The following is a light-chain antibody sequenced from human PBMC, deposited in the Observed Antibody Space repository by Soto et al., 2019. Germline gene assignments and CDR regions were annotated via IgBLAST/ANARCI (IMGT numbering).Light chain of an antibody. Sequence: NFMLTQPPSVSESPGKTVTISCTRSSGSIASNYVQWYQQRPGSSPTTVIYEDNQRPSGVPDRFSGSIDSSSNSASLTISGLKTEDEADYYCQSYDSSNQGVFGGGTNLTVL. J-gene: IGLJ3*02. CDR2: EDN. CDR1: SGSIASNY. CDR3: QSYDSSNQGV. V-gene: IGLV6-57*01.